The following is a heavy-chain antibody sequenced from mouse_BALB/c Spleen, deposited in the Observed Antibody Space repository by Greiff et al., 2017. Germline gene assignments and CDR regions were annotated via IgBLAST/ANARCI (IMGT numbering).Heavy chain of an antibody. CDR3: AREGFYYDYDDYAMDY. J-gene: IGHJ4*01. CDR1: GFTFSSFG. V-gene: IGHV5-17*02. D-gene: IGHD2-4*01. Sequence: EVKLVESGGGLVQPGGSRKLSCAASGFTFSSFGMHWVRQAPEKGLEWVAYISSGSSTIYYADTVKGRFTISRDNPKNTLFLQMTSLRSEDTAMYYCAREGFYYDYDDYAMDYWGQGTSVTVSS. CDR2: ISSGSSTI.